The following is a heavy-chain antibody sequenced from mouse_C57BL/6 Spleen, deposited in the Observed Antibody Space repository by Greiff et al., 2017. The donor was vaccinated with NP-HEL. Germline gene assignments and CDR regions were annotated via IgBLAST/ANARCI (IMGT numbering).Heavy chain of an antibody. CDR3: ARGRLAMDY. CDR2: IDPSDSYT. J-gene: IGHJ4*01. V-gene: IGHV1-69*01. D-gene: IGHD2-4*01. CDR1: GYTFTSYW. Sequence: QLQQPGAELVMPGASVKLSCKASGYTFTSYWMHWVKQRPGQGLEWIGEIDPSDSYTNYNQKFKGKSTLTVDKSSSTAYMQLSSLTSEDSAVYYCARGRLAMDYWGQGTSVTVSS.